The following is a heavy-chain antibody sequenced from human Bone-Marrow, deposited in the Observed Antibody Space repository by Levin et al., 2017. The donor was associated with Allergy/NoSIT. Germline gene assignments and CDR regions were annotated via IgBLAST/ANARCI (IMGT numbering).Heavy chain of an antibody. CDR2: ITRNGGST. V-gene: IGHV3-20*04. Sequence: GGSLRLSCVASGSTFEDYGMSWVRQAPGKGLEWVSGITRNGGSTGYAESVKGRFTISRDNAKNSLYLQMNSLRPGDAALYYCARGYNYGPFDCWGQGTLVTVSS. D-gene: IGHD5-18*01. CDR1: GSTFEDYG. J-gene: IGHJ4*02. CDR3: ARGYNYGPFDC.